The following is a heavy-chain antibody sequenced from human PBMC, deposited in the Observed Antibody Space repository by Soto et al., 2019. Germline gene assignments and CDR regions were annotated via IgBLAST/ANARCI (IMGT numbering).Heavy chain of an antibody. Sequence: GGSLRLSCGASGFTFDDYTMHWVRQATGKGLEWVSLISWDGGSTYYADSVKGRFTISRDNSKNSLYQQMNSLRTEDAALYYCAKDVRVMVHMDAFDIWGQGTMVTVSS. CDR2: ISWDGGST. D-gene: IGHD2-21*01. V-gene: IGHV3-43*01. CDR1: GFTFDDYT. J-gene: IGHJ3*02. CDR3: AKDVRVMVHMDAFDI.